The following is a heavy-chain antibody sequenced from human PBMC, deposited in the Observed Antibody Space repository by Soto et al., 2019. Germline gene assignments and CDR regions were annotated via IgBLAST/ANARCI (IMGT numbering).Heavy chain of an antibody. CDR2: ISAYNGNT. D-gene: IGHD5-12*01. CDR3: ARTPRLPANRREYSGYDIRWAFDI. Sequence: ASVKVSCKASGYTFTSYGISWVRQAPGQGLEWMGWISAYNGNTNYAQKLQGRVTMTTDTSTSTAYMELRSLRSDDTAVYYCARTPRLPANRREYSGYDIRWAFDIWGQGTMVTVSS. CDR1: GYTFTSYG. J-gene: IGHJ3*02. V-gene: IGHV1-18*01.